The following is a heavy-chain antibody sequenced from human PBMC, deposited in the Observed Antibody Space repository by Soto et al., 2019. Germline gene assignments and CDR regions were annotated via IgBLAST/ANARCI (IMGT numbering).Heavy chain of an antibody. J-gene: IGHJ6*02. CDR2: IYYSGST. Sequence: QVQLQESGPGLVKPSQTLSLTCTVSGGSISSGGYYWSWIRQHPGKGLEWIGYIYYSGSTYYNPSLKSRVTISVDTSKNQFSLKLSSVTAADTAVYYCARDSIGYDFWSGRSYGMDVWGQGTTVTVSS. CDR3: ARDSIGYDFWSGRSYGMDV. V-gene: IGHV4-31*03. CDR1: GGSISSGGYY. D-gene: IGHD3-3*01.